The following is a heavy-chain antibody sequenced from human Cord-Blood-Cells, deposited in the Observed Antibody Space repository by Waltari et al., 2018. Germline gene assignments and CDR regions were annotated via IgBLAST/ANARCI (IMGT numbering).Heavy chain of an antibody. CDR2: IYHSGST. CDR3: ASLVDYYDSSGYSDAFDI. CDR1: GGSISSSNW. J-gene: IGHJ3*02. V-gene: IGHV4-4*02. Sequence: QVQLQESGPGLVKPSGTLSLTCAVSGGSISSSNWWSWVRTHPGKGLEWIGEIYHSGSTNYNPSLKSRVTISVDKSKNQFSLKLSSVTAADTAVYYCASLVDYYDSSGYSDAFDIWGQGTMVTVSS. D-gene: IGHD3-22*01.